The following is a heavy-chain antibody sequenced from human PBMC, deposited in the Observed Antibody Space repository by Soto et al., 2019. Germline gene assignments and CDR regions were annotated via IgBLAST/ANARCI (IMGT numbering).Heavy chain of an antibody. CDR2: IGTAGDT. CDR3: ARAYSSSWELRYYYGMDV. D-gene: IGHD6-13*01. J-gene: IGHJ6*02. V-gene: IGHV3-13*01. Sequence: GGSLRLSCAASGFTFSSYDMHWVRQATGKGLEWVSAIGTAGDTYYPGSVKGRFTISRENAKNSLYLQMNSLRAEDTAVYYCARAYSSSWELRYYYGMDVWGQGTTVTVSS. CDR1: GFTFSSYD.